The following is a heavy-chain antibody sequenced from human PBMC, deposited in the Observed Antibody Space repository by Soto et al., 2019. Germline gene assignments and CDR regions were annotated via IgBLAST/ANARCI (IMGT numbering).Heavy chain of an antibody. CDR3: AKDRGSGSYAANYYYYGMYV. CDR2: INWNSGSI. CDR1: GFTFDDYA. J-gene: IGHJ6*02. Sequence: EEQLVESGGGLVQPGRSLRLSCAASGFTFDDYAMHWVRQAPGKGLEWVSGINWNSGSIGYADSVKGRFTISRDNAKTSLYLQMNSLRAEDTALYDCAKDRGSGSYAANYYYYGMYVWGQGTTVTVSS. D-gene: IGHD3-10*01. V-gene: IGHV3-9*01.